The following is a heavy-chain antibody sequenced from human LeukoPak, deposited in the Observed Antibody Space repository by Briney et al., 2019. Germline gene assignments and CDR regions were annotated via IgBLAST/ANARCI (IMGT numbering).Heavy chain of an antibody. CDR2: ISYDGSNK. V-gene: IGHV3-30-3*01. Sequence: GGSLRLSCAASGFTFSSYAMHWVRRAPGKGLEWVAVISYDGSNKYYADSVKGRFTISRDNSKNTLYLQMNSLRAEDTAVYYCARWYSSGWSYDYWGQGTLVTVSS. J-gene: IGHJ4*02. CDR1: GFTFSSYA. D-gene: IGHD6-19*01. CDR3: ARWYSSGWSYDY.